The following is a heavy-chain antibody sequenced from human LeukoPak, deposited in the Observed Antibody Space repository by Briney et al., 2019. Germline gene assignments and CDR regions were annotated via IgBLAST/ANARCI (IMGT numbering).Heavy chain of an antibody. CDR2: ISGSGGGT. CDR3: AKDVRRCNGACT. D-gene: IGHD2-8*01. CDR1: GFTFTNCA. V-gene: IGHV3-23*01. Sequence: GGSLRLSCAASGFTFTNCAMSWVRQAPGKGLEWVSAISGSGGGTYYTDSVKGRFTISRDNSKNMLFLQMNSLRAEDTAVYYCAKDVRRCNGACTWGQGTLVTVSS. J-gene: IGHJ5*02.